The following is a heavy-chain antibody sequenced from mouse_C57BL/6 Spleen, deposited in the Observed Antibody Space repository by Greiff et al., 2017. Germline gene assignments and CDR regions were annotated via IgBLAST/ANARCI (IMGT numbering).Heavy chain of an antibody. V-gene: IGHV14-3*01. CDR2: IDPANGNT. J-gene: IGHJ3*01. Sequence: VQLQQSVAELVRPGASVKLSCTASGFNIKNTYMHWVKQRPEQGLEWIGRIDPANGNTKYAPKFQGKATITADTSSNTAYLQLSRLTSEDTSIYFSARFPSYDYDGACFAYWGQGTLVTVSA. CDR1: GFNIKNTY. CDR3: ARFPSYDYDGACFAY. D-gene: IGHD2-4*01.